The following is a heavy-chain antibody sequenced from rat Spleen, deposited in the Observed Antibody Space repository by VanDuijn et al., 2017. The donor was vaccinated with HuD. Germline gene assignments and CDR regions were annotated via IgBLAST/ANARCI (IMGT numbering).Heavy chain of an antibody. CDR2: ISPSGGST. CDR3: ARPITGWFAY. CDR1: GFTFSNYD. V-gene: IGHV5-25*01. J-gene: IGHJ3*01. Sequence: EVQLVESGGGLVQPGRSLKLSCAASGFTFSNYDMAWVRQAPTKGLEWVASISPSGGSTYYRDSVKGRFTVSRDNAKSTLYLQMDSLRSEDTATYYCARPITGWFAYWGQGTLVTVSS. D-gene: IGHD1-1*01.